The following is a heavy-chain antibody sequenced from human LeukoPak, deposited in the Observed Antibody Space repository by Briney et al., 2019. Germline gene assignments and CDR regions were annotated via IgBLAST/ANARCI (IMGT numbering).Heavy chain of an antibody. CDR3: ARESPTRYSSSWYGQGIFDY. CDR1: GGTFSSYA. V-gene: IGHV1-69*01. D-gene: IGHD6-13*01. CDR2: IIPIFGTA. J-gene: IGHJ4*02. Sequence: SVKVSCKASGGTFSSYAISWVRQAPGQGLEWMGGIIPIFGTANYAQKFQGRVTITADESTSTAYMELSSLRSEDAAVYYCARESPTRYSSSWYGQGIFDYWGQGTLVTVSS.